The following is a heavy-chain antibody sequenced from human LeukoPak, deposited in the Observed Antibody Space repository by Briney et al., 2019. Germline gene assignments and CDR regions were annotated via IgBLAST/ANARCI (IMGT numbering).Heavy chain of an antibody. D-gene: IGHD3-3*01. J-gene: IGHJ5*02. V-gene: IGHV1-8*01. CDR1: GYTLTSYD. Sequence: ASVKVSCMASGYTLTSYDIHWVRQATGQGVEWMGWMYLNSGKTGYAQKFQGRINMTSNTSISTAYMEQSSLRSEDTAVCYCARGTEAGITIFGVVKTGNWFDRWGQGTLVTVSS. CDR2: MYLNSGKT. CDR3: ARGTEAGITIFGVVKTGNWFDR.